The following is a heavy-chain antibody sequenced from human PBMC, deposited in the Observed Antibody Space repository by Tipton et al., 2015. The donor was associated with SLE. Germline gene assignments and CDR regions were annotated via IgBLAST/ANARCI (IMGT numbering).Heavy chain of an antibody. V-gene: IGHV4-39*07. CDR2: INHSGST. J-gene: IGHJ5*02. Sequence: TLSLTCTVSGGSISSSSYYWSWIRQPPGKGLEWIGEINHSGSTNYNPSLKSRVTISVDTSKNQFSLKLSSVTAADTAVYYCARGAAARHWFDPWGQGTLVTVSS. D-gene: IGHD6-6*01. CDR3: ARGAAARHWFDP. CDR1: GGSISSSSYY.